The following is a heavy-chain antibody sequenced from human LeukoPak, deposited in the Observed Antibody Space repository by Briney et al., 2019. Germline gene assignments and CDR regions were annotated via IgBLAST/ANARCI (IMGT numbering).Heavy chain of an antibody. CDR1: GFTFSFYA. V-gene: IGHV3-23*01. J-gene: IGHJ4*02. CDR3: AKSFYYESSGYPRGPDY. Sequence: GGSLRLSCAASGFTFSFYAMSWVRQAPGKGLEWVSAISGSADSTYYADSVKGRVTISRDNSRNTLYLQMNSLRDEDTAVYYCAKSFYYESSGYPRGPDYWGQGTLVTVSS. CDR2: ISGSADST. D-gene: IGHD3-22*01.